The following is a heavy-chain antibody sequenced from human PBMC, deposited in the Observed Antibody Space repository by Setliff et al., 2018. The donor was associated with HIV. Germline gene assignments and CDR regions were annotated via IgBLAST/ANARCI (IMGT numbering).Heavy chain of an antibody. CDR1: GGSISSLY. J-gene: IGHJ5*02. Sequence: SETLSLTCTVSGGSISSLYWTWIRQAPGKGLEWIGYIYHSGRTNYNPSLKSRVTISLETSKNQFSLKLRSVTAEDTAVYYCAREGGYYDSSGYPVGWFDPWGQGTLVTVSS. CDR2: IYHSGRT. D-gene: IGHD3-22*01. V-gene: IGHV4-59*11. CDR3: AREGGYYDSSGYPVGWFDP.